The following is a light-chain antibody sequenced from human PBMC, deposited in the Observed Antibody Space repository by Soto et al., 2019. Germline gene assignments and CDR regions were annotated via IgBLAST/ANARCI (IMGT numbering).Light chain of an antibody. V-gene: IGKV1-39*01. CDR3: QQSYSTPYT. J-gene: IGKJ2*01. CDR1: QDISNY. CDR2: AAS. Sequence: DIQMTQSPSSLSASVGDRVTITCQASQDISNYLNWYQQKPGTAPKLLIYAASSLQSGVPSRFSGSGSGTDFTLTISSLQPEDFATYYCQQSYSTPYTFGQGTKLEIK.